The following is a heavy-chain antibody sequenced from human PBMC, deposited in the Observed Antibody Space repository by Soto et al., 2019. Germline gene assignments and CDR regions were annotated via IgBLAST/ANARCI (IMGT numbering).Heavy chain of an antibody. Sequence: QVQLVESGGGLVKPGGSLRLSCAASGFSFSDYYMTWIRQAPGKGLVCISYISGSSSFTNYADSVRGRFIISRDNAKISLYLQMNNLRAENTAVYYCARDLRDSYWGQGSLVTFSS. J-gene: IGHJ4*02. V-gene: IGHV3-11*05. CDR3: ARDLRDSY. CDR2: ISGSSSFT. CDR1: GFSFSDYY.